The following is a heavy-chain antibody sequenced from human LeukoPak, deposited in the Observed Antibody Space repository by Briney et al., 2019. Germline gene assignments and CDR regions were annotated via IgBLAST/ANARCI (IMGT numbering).Heavy chain of an antibody. J-gene: IGHJ4*02. V-gene: IGHV1-8*01. CDR3: ARGRDRGGGTTGPVVDY. Sequence: PGASVKVSCKASGYTFTSYDINWVRQATGQGLEWMGWMNPNSGNTGYAQKFQGRVTMTRNTSISTAYMELSSLRSEDTAVYYCARGRDRGGGTTGPVVDYWGQGTLVTVSS. CDR1: GYTFTSYD. CDR2: MNPNSGNT. D-gene: IGHD4-17*01.